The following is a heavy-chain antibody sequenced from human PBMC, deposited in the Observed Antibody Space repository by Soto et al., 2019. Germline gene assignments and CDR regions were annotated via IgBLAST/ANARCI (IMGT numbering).Heavy chain of an antibody. CDR3: ASGKYSSGWYPDYFDY. CDR1: GFTFSSYW. Sequence: PGGSLRLSCAASGFTFSSYWMSWVRQAPGKGLEWVANIKQGGSDKYYVDSLKGRFTISRDNAKNSLYLQMNSLRAEDTAVYYCASGKYSSGWYPDYFDYWGQGTLVTVSS. J-gene: IGHJ4*02. V-gene: IGHV3-7*03. D-gene: IGHD6-19*01. CDR2: IKQGGSDK.